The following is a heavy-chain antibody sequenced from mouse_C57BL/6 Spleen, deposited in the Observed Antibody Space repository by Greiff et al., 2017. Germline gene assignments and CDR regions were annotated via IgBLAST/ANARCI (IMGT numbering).Heavy chain of an antibody. CDR1: GFTFSDYG. V-gene: IGHV5-17*01. D-gene: IGHD2-3*01. CDR2: ISSGSRTI. CDR3: AREGDGYYEGYAMDY. J-gene: IGHJ4*01. Sequence: EVQGVESGGGLVKPGGSLKLSCAASGFTFSDYGMHWVRQAPEKGLEWVAYISSGSRTIYYADTVKGRFTISRDNAKNTLFLQMTSLRSEDTAMYYCAREGDGYYEGYAMDYWGQGTSVTVSS.